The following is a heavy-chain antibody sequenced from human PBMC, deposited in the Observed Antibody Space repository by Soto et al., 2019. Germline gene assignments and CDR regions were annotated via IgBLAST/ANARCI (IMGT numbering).Heavy chain of an antibody. V-gene: IGHV4-39*01. Sequence: QLQLQESGPGLVKPSETLSLTCTVSGGSISSSSYYWGWIRQPPGKGLEWIGSIYYSGSTYYNPSLKSRVTISVDTSKNQFSLKLSSLTAADTAVYYCAETYYYGSGSPIQFDYWGQGTLVTVSS. D-gene: IGHD3-10*01. J-gene: IGHJ4*02. CDR3: AETYYYGSGSPIQFDY. CDR2: IYYSGST. CDR1: GGSISSSSYY.